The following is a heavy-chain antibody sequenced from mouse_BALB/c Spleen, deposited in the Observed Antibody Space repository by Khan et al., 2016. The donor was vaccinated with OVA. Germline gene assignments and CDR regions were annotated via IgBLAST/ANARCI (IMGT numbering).Heavy chain of an antibody. CDR3: ARTGYGSLGY. J-gene: IGHJ2*01. CDR2: INPNNGDT. V-gene: IGHV1-18*01. CDR1: GYTFTDYN. D-gene: IGHD1-1*01. Sequence: VRLQQSGPELVKPGASVKIPCKASGYTFTDYNMDWVKQSHGKSLEWIGDINPNNGDTFYNQKLKGKATLTVDKSSSTAFMELRSLTSEDTAVYYCARTGYGSLGYWGQGTTLTVSS.